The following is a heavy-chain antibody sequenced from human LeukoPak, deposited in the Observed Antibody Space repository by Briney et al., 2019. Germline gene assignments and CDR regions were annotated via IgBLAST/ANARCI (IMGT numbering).Heavy chain of an antibody. CDR3: ARDRNLYSGSFAS. CDR1: GYTFSGDH. Sequence: ASVKVSCKASGYTFSGDHMHWVRQAPGHGLEWMGRINPSSGATHFAQNFQGRVTMTRDTSISTAYMELSRLTSDDTAVYYCARDRNLYSGSFASWGQGTLVTVSS. CDR2: INPSSGAT. J-gene: IGHJ4*02. V-gene: IGHV1-2*06. D-gene: IGHD1-26*01.